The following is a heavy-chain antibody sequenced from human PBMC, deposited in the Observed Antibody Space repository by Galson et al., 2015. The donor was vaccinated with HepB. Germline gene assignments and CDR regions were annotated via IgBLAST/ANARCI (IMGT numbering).Heavy chain of an antibody. D-gene: IGHD3-16*01. CDR2: IYYRGNT. CDR3: ARAHVRGYYFDY. V-gene: IGHV4-39*07. J-gene: IGHJ4*02. CDR1: GGSISSSSYY. Sequence: ETLSLTCTVSGGSISSSSYYWGWIRQPPGKGLEWIATIYYRGNTYYNSSLKSRLTVSVDTAENQFSLKLISVIAADTAVYHCARAHVRGYYFDYWGQGNLVTVSP.